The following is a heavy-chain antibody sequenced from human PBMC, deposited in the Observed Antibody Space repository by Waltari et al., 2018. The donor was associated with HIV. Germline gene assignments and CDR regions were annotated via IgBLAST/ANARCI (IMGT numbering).Heavy chain of an antibody. D-gene: IGHD3-10*01. CDR2: IYPGDSDT. J-gene: IGHJ6*02. Sequence: EVQLVQSGAEVKKPGESLKISCKGSGYSFTSYWIGWVLPMPGKGLEWMGIIYPGDSDTRYSPSFQGQVTISADKSISTAYLQWSSLKASDTAMYYCARLTSRWFGELLTYYYYGMDVWGQGTTVTVSS. CDR3: ARLTSRWFGELLTYYYYGMDV. V-gene: IGHV5-51*01. CDR1: GYSFTSYW.